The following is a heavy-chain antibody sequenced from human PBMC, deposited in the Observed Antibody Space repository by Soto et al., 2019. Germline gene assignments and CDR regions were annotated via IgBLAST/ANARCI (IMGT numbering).Heavy chain of an antibody. V-gene: IGHV1-18*04. J-gene: IGHJ4*02. Sequence: ASVEVSCKASGYTFTGYAISWVRQAPGQGLEWMGSITVYNGITNYAQNLQGRVTLTTDTSTSTAHMELRSLRSDDTAVYYCARGVGAFDFWGQGTLVTVSS. CDR1: GYTFTGYA. CDR2: ITVYNGIT. CDR3: ARGVGAFDF. D-gene: IGHD1-26*01.